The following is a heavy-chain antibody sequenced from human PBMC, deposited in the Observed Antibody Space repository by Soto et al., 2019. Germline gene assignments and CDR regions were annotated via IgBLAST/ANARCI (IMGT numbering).Heavy chain of an antibody. D-gene: IGHD6-19*01. CDR1: GFTFSDYY. V-gene: IGHV3-11*01. J-gene: IGHJ5*02. Sequence: QVQLVESGGGLVKPGGSLRLSCAASGFTFSDYYMSWIRQAPGKGLEWVSYISSSGSTISYTDSVKGRFTISRDNVKTSWYLHMSSLRAGDTALDYCARQYSSGWFPGYDWFDPWCKGTLVTVSS. CDR3: ARQYSSGWFPGYDWFDP. CDR2: ISSSGSTI.